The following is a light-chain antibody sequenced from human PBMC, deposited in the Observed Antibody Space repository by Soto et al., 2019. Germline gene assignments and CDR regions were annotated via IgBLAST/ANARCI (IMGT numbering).Light chain of an antibody. CDR2: GAS. CDR3: QQYKNWPPWT. J-gene: IGKJ1*01. V-gene: IGKV3-15*01. Sequence: EIVRTQSPVTLSVSPGERATLSCRASQSVSRNLAWYQQKPGQAPRLIIYGASTRATGIPARFSGSVSGTDFTLTISSLQSEDFAVYYCQQYKNWPPWTFGQGTKGDIK. CDR1: QSVSRN.